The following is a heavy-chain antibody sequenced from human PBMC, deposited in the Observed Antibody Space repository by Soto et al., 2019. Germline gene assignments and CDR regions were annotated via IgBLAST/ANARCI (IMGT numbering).Heavy chain of an antibody. CDR2: FDPEDGET. D-gene: IGHD3-22*01. J-gene: IGHJ4*02. CDR3: ATDPLYYDCSGGRD. CDR1: GYTLTELS. Sequence: ASVKVSCKVSGYTLTELSMHWVRQAPGKGLEWMGGFDPEDGETIYAQKFQGRVTMTEDTSTDTAYMELSSLRSEDTAVYYCATDPLYYDCSGGRDWGQGTLVTVSS. V-gene: IGHV1-24*01.